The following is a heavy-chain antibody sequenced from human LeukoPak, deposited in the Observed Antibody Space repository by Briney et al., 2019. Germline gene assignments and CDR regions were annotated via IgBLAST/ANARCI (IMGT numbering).Heavy chain of an antibody. J-gene: IGHJ4*02. CDR2: IYYDGST. Sequence: GSLRLSCAASGFTVSSSYMSWVRQAPGKGLEWVSIIYYDGSTYYADSVKGRFTISRDNSKNTLYFQMNSLRAEDTAVYYCAGWDYQHEPHFDYWGQGTLVTVSS. D-gene: IGHD1-7*01. CDR3: AGWDYQHEPHFDY. CDR1: GFTVSSSY. V-gene: IGHV3-53*01.